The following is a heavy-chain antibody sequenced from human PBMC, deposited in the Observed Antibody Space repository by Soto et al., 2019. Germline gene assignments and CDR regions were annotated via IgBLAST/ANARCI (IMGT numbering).Heavy chain of an antibody. CDR3: TSIRLGELSLGFDY. D-gene: IGHD3-16*02. J-gene: IGHJ4*02. Sequence: GGSLRLSCAASGFTFSNAWMSWVRQAPGKGLEWVGRIKSKTDGGTTDYAAPVKGRFTISRDDSKNTLYLQMNSLKTEDTAVYYCTSIRLGELSLGFDYWGQGTLVTVSS. CDR2: IKSKTDGGTT. CDR1: GFTFSNAW. V-gene: IGHV3-15*01.